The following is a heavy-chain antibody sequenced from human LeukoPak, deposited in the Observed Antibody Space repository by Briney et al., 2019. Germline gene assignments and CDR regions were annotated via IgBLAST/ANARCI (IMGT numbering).Heavy chain of an antibody. CDR2: ISYDGSNK. D-gene: IGHD4-17*01. CDR1: GFTFSSYA. J-gene: IGHJ3*02. Sequence: QPGGSLRLSCAASGFTFSSYAMSWVRQAPGKGLEWVAVISYDGSNKYYADSVKGRFTISRDNSKNTLYLQMNSLRAEDTAVYYCARELRHAFDIWGRGTMVTVSS. V-gene: IGHV3-30-3*01. CDR3: ARELRHAFDI.